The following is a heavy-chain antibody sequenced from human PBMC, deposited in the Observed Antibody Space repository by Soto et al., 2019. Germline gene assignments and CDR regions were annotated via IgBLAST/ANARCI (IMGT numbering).Heavy chain of an antibody. CDR3: ARDMEYYYDSSGYYNFDY. CDR1: GFSFSDYA. J-gene: IGHJ4*02. D-gene: IGHD3-22*01. V-gene: IGHV3-23*01. Sequence: GGSLRLSCAASGFSFSDYAMTWVRQAPGKGLEWVSTIIDNGGSTYYADSVKGRFTISRDNAKNSLYLQMNSLRAEDTAVYYCARDMEYYYDSSGYYNFDYWGQGTLVTVSS. CDR2: IIDNGGST.